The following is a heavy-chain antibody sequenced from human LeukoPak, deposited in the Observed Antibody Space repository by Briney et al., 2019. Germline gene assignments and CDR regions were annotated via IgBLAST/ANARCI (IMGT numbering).Heavy chain of an antibody. J-gene: IGHJ4*02. CDR2: ISSSSSTM. CDR1: GFTFSSYS. V-gene: IGHV3-48*01. D-gene: IGHD1-1*01. CDR3: AKEATGTTSVTSAFDY. Sequence: PGGSLRLSCAASGFTFSSYSMNWVRQAPGKGLEWVSYISSSSSTMYYADSVKGRFTISRDNSKNTLFLQMNSLTAEDTAVYYCAKEATGTTSVTSAFDYWGQGILVTVSS.